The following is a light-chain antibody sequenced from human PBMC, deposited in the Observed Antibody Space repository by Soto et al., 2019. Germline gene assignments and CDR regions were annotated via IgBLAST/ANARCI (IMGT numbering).Light chain of an antibody. CDR3: FSYAGSSVYV. CDR2: EVI. J-gene: IGLJ1*01. Sequence: QSALTQVASVSGSPGQSITISCTGTSSDVGTFNLVSWYQQHPGKAPRLMIYEVIKRPSGVSNRFSGSKSGNTASLTISGLQAEDEADYYCFSYAGSSVYVFGTGTKVTDL. V-gene: IGLV2-23*02. CDR1: SSDVGTFNL.